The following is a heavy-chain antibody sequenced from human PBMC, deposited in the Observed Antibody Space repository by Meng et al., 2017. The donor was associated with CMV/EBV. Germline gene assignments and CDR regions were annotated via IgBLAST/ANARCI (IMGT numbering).Heavy chain of an antibody. D-gene: IGHD3-3*01. J-gene: IGHJ4*02. CDR3: ARGEDFWSGYYRFDY. CDR1: GFTFSSYS. V-gene: IGHV3-21*01. Sequence: GESLKISCAASGFTFSSYSMNWVRQAPGKGLEWVSSISSSSYIYYADSVKGRFTISRDNAKNSLYLQMNSLRAEDTAVYYCARGEDFWSGYYRFDYWGQGTLVTVSS. CDR2: ISSSSYI.